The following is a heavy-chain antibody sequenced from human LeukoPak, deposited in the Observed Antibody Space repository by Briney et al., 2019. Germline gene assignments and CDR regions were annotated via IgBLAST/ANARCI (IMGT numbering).Heavy chain of an antibody. D-gene: IGHD3-22*01. Sequence: ASVKVSCKASGYTFTSYGISWVRQAPGQGLEWMGWISAYNGNTNYAQKLQGRVTMTTDTSTSTAYMELRSLRSDDTAVYYCARDGGYYYDTLDAFDIWGQGTMVTVSS. CDR1: GYTFTSYG. J-gene: IGHJ3*02. CDR3: ARDGGYYYDTLDAFDI. V-gene: IGHV1-18*01. CDR2: ISAYNGNT.